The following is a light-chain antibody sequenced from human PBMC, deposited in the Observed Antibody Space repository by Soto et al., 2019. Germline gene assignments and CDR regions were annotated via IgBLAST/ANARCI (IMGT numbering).Light chain of an antibody. CDR3: QQANSVPFT. Sequence: DIQMAQSPSSVSASVGDRVTITCRASQGIGSRLAWYQQKPGMAPSLLIYGASSLQSGVPSRFSGSASGADFTLTISSLQPEDFATYYCQQANSVPFTFGPGTKVEIK. J-gene: IGKJ3*01. CDR1: QGIGSR. V-gene: IGKV1-12*01. CDR2: GAS.